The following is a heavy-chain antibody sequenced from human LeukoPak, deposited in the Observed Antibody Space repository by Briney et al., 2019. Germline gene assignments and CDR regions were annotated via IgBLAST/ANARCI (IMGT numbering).Heavy chain of an antibody. Sequence: PGGSLRLSCAASGFTFSSYGMHWVRQAPGKGLEWVAFIRYDGSNKYYADSVKGRFTISRDNSKNTLYLQMNSLRAEDTAVYYCAKFEVPAAMGYYFDYWGQGTLVTVSS. CDR3: AKFEVPAAMGYYFDY. J-gene: IGHJ4*02. CDR2: IRYDGSNK. CDR1: GFTFSSYG. V-gene: IGHV3-30*02. D-gene: IGHD2-2*01.